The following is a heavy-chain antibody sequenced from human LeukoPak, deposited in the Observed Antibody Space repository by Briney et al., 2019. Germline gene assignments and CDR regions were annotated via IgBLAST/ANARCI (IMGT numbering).Heavy chain of an antibody. D-gene: IGHD3-3*01. CDR1: GGTFSSYA. Sequence: SVKVSCRASGGTFSSYAISWVRQAPGQGLEWMGGIIPIFGTANYAQKFQGRVTITADESTSTAYMELSSLRSEDTAVYYCARGPNYDFWSGSPTNYFDYWGQGTLVTVSS. CDR2: IIPIFGTA. CDR3: ARGPNYDFWSGSPTNYFDY. V-gene: IGHV1-69*13. J-gene: IGHJ4*02.